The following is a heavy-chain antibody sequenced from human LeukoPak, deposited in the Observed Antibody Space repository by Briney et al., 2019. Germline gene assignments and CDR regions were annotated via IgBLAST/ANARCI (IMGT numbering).Heavy chain of an antibody. CDR3: ARCVVATGGIDY. CDR1: GGSISSSSYY. Sequence: PSETLSLTCTVSGGSISSSSYYWGWIRQPPGKGLEWLGSIYYSGSTYYNPSLKSRVTISVDTSKNQFSLKLSSVTAADTAVYYCARCVVATGGIDYWGQGTLVTVSS. CDR2: IYYSGST. V-gene: IGHV4-39*01. D-gene: IGHD2-21*01. J-gene: IGHJ4*02.